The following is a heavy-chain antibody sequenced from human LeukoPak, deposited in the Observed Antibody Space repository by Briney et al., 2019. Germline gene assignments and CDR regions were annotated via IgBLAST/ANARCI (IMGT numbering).Heavy chain of an antibody. J-gene: IGHJ2*01. V-gene: IGHV4-61*05. CDR3: VRVGATTSWYFDL. CDR1: GGSISSSSYY. Sequence: SETLSLTCTVSGGSISSSSYYWSWIRQPPGKGLEWIGSIYYSGSTNYSPSLKSRVTMSVDTSKDQFSLKLSSVTAADTAVYYCVRVGATTSWYFDLWGRGTLVTVSS. D-gene: IGHD1-26*01. CDR2: IYYSGST.